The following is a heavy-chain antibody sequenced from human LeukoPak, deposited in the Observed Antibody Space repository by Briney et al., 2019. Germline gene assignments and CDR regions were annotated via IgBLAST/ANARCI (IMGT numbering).Heavy chain of an antibody. Sequence: ASVKVSCKAFGYTFTSYYMHWVRQAPGQGLEWMGIINPSGGSTSYAHKFQGRVTMTRDTSTSTVYMELSSLRSEDTAVYYCARALYHYDRSGYSSGDYWGQGTLVTVSS. V-gene: IGHV1-46*01. D-gene: IGHD3-22*01. CDR2: INPSGGST. CDR3: ARALYHYDRSGYSSGDY. J-gene: IGHJ4*02. CDR1: GYTFTSYY.